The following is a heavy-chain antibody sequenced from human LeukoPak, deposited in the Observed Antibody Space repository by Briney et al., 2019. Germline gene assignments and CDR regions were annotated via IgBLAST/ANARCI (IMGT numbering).Heavy chain of an antibody. CDR2: INHSGST. Sequence: PSETLSLTCAVYGGSFSGYYWSWIRQPPEKGLEWIGEINHSGSTNYNPSLKSRVTISVDTSKNQFSLKLSSVTAADTAVYHCARGGLGWLRYNWFDPWGQGTLVTVSS. D-gene: IGHD5-24*01. CDR3: ARGGLGWLRYNWFDP. CDR1: GGSFSGYY. J-gene: IGHJ5*02. V-gene: IGHV4-34*01.